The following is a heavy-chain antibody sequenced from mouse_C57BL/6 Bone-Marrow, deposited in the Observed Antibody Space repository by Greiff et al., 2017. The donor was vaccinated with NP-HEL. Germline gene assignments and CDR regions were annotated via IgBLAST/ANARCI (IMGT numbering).Heavy chain of an antibody. J-gene: IGHJ2*01. V-gene: IGHV5-16*01. CDR2: INYDGSST. D-gene: IGHD2-1*01. CDR1: GFTFSDYY. Sequence: EVQLVESEGGLVQPGSSMKLSCTASGFTFSDYYMAWVRQVPEKGLEWVANINYDGSSTYYLDSLKSRFIISRDNAKNILYLQMSSLKSEDTATYYCAREYYGIFYFDYWGQGTTLTVSS. CDR3: AREYYGIFYFDY.